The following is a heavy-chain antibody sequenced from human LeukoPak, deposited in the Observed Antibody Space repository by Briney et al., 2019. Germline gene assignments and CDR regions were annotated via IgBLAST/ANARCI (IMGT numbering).Heavy chain of an antibody. V-gene: IGHV1-2*02. CDR3: ARDYYDSSGYYGRNYYYYYMDV. J-gene: IGHJ6*03. CDR2: INPNSGGT. CDR1: GYTFTGYY. D-gene: IGHD3-22*01. Sequence: ASVKVSCKASGYTFTGYYMHWVRQAPGQGLEWMGWINPNSGGTNYAQKFQGRVTMTRDTSISTAYMELSRLRSNDTAVYYCARDYYDSSGYYGRNYYYYYMDVWGKGTTVTISS.